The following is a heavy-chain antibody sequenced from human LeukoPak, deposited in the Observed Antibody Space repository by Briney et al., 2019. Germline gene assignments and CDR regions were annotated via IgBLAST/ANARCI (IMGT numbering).Heavy chain of an antibody. D-gene: IGHD1-26*01. Sequence: SETLSLTRTVSGVSISSYYWSWIRQPPGKGLEWIGYIFYSGNTIYNPSLKSRVTISVDTPKNHFSLRLRSVTAADTAVYYCARLAAISGSDYPDDWGQGTLVTVSS. CDR2: IFYSGNT. J-gene: IGHJ4*02. CDR1: GVSISSYY. V-gene: IGHV4-59*08. CDR3: ARLAAISGSDYPDD.